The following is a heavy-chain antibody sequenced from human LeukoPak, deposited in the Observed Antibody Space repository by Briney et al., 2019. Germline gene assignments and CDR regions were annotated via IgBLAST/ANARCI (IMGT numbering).Heavy chain of an antibody. Sequence: GGSLRLSCAASGFSFSTYSMSWIRQAPGKGLEWVSYISSSSSYTNYADSVKGRFTISRDNAKNSLYLQMNSLRAEDTAVYYCARGDILTGRRYYYYGMDVWGQGTTVTVSS. CDR3: ARGDILTGRRYYYYGMDV. CDR2: ISSSSSYT. D-gene: IGHD3-9*01. V-gene: IGHV3-11*05. J-gene: IGHJ6*02. CDR1: GFSFSTYS.